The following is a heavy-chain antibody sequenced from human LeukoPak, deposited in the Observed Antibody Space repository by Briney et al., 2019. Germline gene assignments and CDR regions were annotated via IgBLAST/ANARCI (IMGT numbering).Heavy chain of an antibody. CDR2: IRSKAYGGTT. CDR1: GFTFGDYA. Sequence: GGSLRLSCTASGFTFGDYAMSWVRQAPGKGLEWVGVIRSKAYGGTTEYAASVKGRFTISRDDSKSIAYLQMNSLKTEDTAVYYCTRDTIARAAAGTDYWGQGTLVTVSS. J-gene: IGHJ4*02. V-gene: IGHV3-49*04. D-gene: IGHD6-13*01. CDR3: TRDTIARAAAGTDY.